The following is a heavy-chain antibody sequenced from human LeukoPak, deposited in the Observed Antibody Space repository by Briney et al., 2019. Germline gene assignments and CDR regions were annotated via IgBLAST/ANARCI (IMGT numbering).Heavy chain of an antibody. CDR3: ARVSGHNGLDY. CDR2: IYYSGST. J-gene: IGHJ4*02. Sequence: PSETLSLTCTVSGGSISSSSYYWGWIRQPPGKGLEWIGSIYYSGSTYYNPSLKSRVTISVDTSKNQFSLKLSSVTAADTAVYYCARVSGHNGLDYWGQGTLVTVSS. CDR1: GGSISSSSYY. V-gene: IGHV4-39*07. D-gene: IGHD6-19*01.